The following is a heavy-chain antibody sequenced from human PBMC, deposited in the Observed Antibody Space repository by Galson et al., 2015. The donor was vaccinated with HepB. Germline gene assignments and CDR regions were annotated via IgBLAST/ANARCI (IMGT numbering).Heavy chain of an antibody. V-gene: IGHV3-30*18. CDR2: ISYDGSNK. CDR1: GFTFSSYG. D-gene: IGHD2-2*01. Sequence: LRLSCAASGFTFSSYGMHWVRQAPGKGLEWVAVISYDGSNKYYADSVKGRFTISRDNSKNTLYLQMNSLRAEDTAVYYCAKWSSRGYWGQGTLVTVSS. J-gene: IGHJ4*02. CDR3: AKWSSRGY.